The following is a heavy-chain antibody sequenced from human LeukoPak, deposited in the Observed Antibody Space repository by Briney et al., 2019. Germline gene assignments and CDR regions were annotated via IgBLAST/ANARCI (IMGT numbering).Heavy chain of an antibody. V-gene: IGHV3-23*01. Sequence: PGGSLRLSCAASGFTFSSYGMSWVRQAPGKGLEWVSAISGSGGSTYYADSVKGRFTISRDNSKNTLYLQMNSLRAEDTAVYYCAKGGKAHYYYYYYMDVWGKGTTVTISS. CDR1: GFTFSSYG. CDR2: ISGSGGST. CDR3: AKGGKAHYYYYYYMDV. J-gene: IGHJ6*03.